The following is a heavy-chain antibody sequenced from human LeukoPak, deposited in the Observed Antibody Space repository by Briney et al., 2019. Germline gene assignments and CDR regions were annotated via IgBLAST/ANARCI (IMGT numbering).Heavy chain of an antibody. J-gene: IGHJ5*02. V-gene: IGHV4-4*07. D-gene: IGHD2-2*01. CDR2: IYNSGST. CDR1: GGSISSYY. CDR3: ARGGDIVVVPAGPGNWFDP. Sequence: PSETLSLTCTVSGGSISSYYWSWIRQPAGKGLEWIGRIYNSGSTNYNPSLKSRVTISVDTSKNQFSLKLSSVTAAATAVYYCARGGDIVVVPAGPGNWFDPWGQGTLVTVSS.